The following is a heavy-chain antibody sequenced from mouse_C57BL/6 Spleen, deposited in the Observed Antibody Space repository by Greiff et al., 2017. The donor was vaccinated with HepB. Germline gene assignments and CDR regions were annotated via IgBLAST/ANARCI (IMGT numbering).Heavy chain of an antibody. J-gene: IGHJ1*03. V-gene: IGHV7-1*01. CDR2: SRNKANDYTT. CDR1: GFTFSDFY. CDR3: ARDGSHYYGSSYGYFDV. Sequence: DVKLVESGGGLVQSGRSLRLSCATSGFTFSDFYMEWVRQAPGKGLEWIAASRNKANDYTTEYSASVKGRFIVSRDTSQSILYLQMNALRAEDTAMYYCARDGSHYYGSSYGYFDVWGTGTTVTVSS. D-gene: IGHD1-1*01.